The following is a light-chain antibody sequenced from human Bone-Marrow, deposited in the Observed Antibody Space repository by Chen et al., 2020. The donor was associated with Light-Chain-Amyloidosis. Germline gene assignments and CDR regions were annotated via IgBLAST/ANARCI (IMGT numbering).Light chain of an antibody. Sequence: EILLTQSPGTLSLSPGEGANVSCRASQTISSNYLTWYQQKFGQAPRLLIYGSSSRATGIPDRFTGSGSGTDFTLTINRLEPEDFAMYYCQQYGTSPLTFGGGTKVEIK. CDR3: QQYGTSPLT. J-gene: IGKJ4*01. CDR1: QTISSNY. CDR2: GSS. V-gene: IGKV3-20*01.